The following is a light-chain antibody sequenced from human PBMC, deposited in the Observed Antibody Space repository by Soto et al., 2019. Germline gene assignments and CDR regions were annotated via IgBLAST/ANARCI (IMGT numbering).Light chain of an antibody. J-gene: IGLJ1*01. CDR1: SSDVGAYNY. CDR2: EVS. V-gene: IGLV2-14*01. CDR3: SSYISSSTRG. Sequence: QSALTQPASVSGPPGQSITISCTGTSSDVGAYNYVSWYQQHPGKAPKLMIYEVSNRPSGVSNRFSGSKSGNTASLTISGLQAEDEADYYCSSYISSSTRGFGDGTKVSV.